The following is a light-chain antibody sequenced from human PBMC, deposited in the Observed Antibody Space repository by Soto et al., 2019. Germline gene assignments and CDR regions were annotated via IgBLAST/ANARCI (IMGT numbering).Light chain of an antibody. Sequence: QSVLPQSHSAYASLGASVKLTCTLGSGHRSYDIAWHQQQPEKGPRFLMKLGRDGSLTKGDEIPDRFSGSSSGAERYLTISSLHSEDEADYFCQTWGSGIWVFGEGTKLTVL. V-gene: IGLV4-69*01. CDR2: LGRDGSL. CDR1: SGHRSYD. CDR3: QTWGSGIWV. J-gene: IGLJ3*02.